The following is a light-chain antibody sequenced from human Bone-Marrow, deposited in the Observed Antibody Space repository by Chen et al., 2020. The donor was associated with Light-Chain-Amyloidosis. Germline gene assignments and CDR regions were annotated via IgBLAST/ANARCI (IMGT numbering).Light chain of an antibody. J-gene: IGLJ2*01. CDR1: DLPTKY. CDR2: RDT. CDR3: QSADSSGTYEVI. V-gene: IGLV3-25*03. Sequence: SCELTQPPSVSVSQGQTARITCAGDDLPTKYAYWYQQKPGQAPVLVIHRDTERPSGISERFSGSSSGTTATLTISGVQAEDEADYHCQSADSSGTYEVIFGGGTKLTVL.